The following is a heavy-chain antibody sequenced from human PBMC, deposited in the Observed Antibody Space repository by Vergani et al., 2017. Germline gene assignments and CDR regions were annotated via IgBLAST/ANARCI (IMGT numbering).Heavy chain of an antibody. CDR2: INPNSGGT. CDR3: ARGVFGYCSSTSCQMAWDNWFDP. Sequence: QVQLVQSGAEVKKPGASVKVSCKASGYTFTGYYMHWVRQAPGQGLEWMGWINPNSGGTNYAQKFQGRVTMTRDTSISTAYMELSRLRSEDTAVYYCARGVFGYCSSTSCQMAWDNWFDPWGQGTLVTVSS. D-gene: IGHD2-2*03. J-gene: IGHJ5*02. CDR1: GYTFTGYY. V-gene: IGHV1-2*02.